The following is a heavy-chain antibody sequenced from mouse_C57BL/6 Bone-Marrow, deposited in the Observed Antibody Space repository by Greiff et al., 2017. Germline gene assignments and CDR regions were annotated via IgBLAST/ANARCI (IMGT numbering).Heavy chain of an antibody. CDR1: GFTFSSYG. V-gene: IGHV5-6*02. D-gene: IGHD2-2*01. CDR3: ARPYGYDEGYAMDY. J-gene: IGHJ4*01. CDR2: ISSGGSYT. Sequence: DVMLVESGGDLVKPGGSLKLSCAASGFTFSSYGMSWVRQTPDKRLEWVATISSGGSYTYYPDSVKGRFTISRDNAKNTLYLQMSSLKSEDTAMYYCARPYGYDEGYAMDYWGQGTSVTVSS.